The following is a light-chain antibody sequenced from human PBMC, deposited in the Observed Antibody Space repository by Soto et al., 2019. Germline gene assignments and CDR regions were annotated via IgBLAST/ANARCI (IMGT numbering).Light chain of an antibody. Sequence: QSALTQPASVSGSPGQSITISCTGTSSDVGGYNFVSWYQQHPGKAPKLMIYEVSNRPSGVSNRFSGSKSGNTASLTISGLQAEDEAHYHCSSYTSSATVVFGGGTKVTVL. V-gene: IGLV2-14*01. CDR3: SSYTSSATVV. CDR2: EVS. CDR1: SSDVGGYNF. J-gene: IGLJ2*01.